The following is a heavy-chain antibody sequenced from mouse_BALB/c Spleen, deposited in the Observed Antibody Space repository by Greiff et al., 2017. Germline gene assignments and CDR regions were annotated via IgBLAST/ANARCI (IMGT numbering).Heavy chain of an antibody. Sequence: EVMLVESGGGLVKPGGSLKLSCAASGFAFSSYDMSWVRQTPEKRLEWVAYISSGGGSTYYPDTVKGRFTISRDNAKNTLYLQMSSLKSEDTAMYYCARQANWGWFAYWGQGTLVTVSA. V-gene: IGHV5-12-1*01. D-gene: IGHD4-1*01. CDR3: ARQANWGWFAY. CDR1: GFAFSSYD. J-gene: IGHJ3*01. CDR2: ISSGGGST.